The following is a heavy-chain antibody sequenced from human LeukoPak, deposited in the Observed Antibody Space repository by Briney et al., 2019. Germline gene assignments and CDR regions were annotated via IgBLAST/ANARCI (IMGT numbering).Heavy chain of an antibody. D-gene: IGHD2-21*02. CDR2: ISAYNGNT. CDR1: GYTFTSYV. J-gene: IGHJ4*02. CDR3: ARGPAYCGGDCYFDY. V-gene: IGHV1-18*01. Sequence: ASVKVSRKASGYTFTSYVISWVRQAPGQGLEWMGWISAYNGNTNYAQKLQGRVTMTTDTSTSTAYMELRSLRSDDTALYYCARGPAYCGGDCYFDYWGQGALVTVSS.